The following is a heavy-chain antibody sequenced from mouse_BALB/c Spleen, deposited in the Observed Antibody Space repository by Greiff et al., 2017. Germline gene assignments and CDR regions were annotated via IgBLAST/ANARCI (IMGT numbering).Heavy chain of an antibody. CDR3: ARSSYYGNQYWYFDG. CDR2: ISYSGST. J-gene: IGHJ1*01. D-gene: IGHD2-10*01. V-gene: IGHV3-8*02. Sequence: EVKLVESGPSLVKPSQTLSLTCSVTGDSITSGYWNWIRKFPGNKLEYMGYISYSGSTYYNPSLKSRISITRDTSKNQYYLQLNSVTTEDTATYYCARSSYYGNQYWYFDGWGAGTTVTVSS. CDR1: GDSITSGY.